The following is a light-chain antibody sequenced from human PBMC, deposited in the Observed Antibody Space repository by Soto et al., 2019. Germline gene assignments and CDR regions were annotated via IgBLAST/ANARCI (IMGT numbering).Light chain of an antibody. CDR1: QGFSYW. CDR2: AAS. CDR3: QQANSFPLT. J-gene: IGKJ4*01. Sequence: DIQMTQSPSSVSASVGDRVTMTCRASQGFSYWLAWYQQNPGKGRKLLIDAASRLQSGVPSRFSGSGSVTDFTLTISNLQPEDFATYYCQQANSFPLTFGGGTKVEIK. V-gene: IGKV1-12*01.